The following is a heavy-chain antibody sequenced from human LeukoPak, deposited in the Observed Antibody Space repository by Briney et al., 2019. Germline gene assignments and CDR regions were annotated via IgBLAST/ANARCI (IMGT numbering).Heavy chain of an antibody. CDR3: ARHVRQQLPPKAFDY. J-gene: IGHJ4*02. Sequence: SETLTLTCTVSGGSISSGIYYWGWIRQPPGKGLEWIGSIYYSGNAYYNPSLKSRVTISVDTSKNQLSLKLNSVTAADTAVYYCARHVRQQLPPKAFDYWGQGTLVTVSS. CDR1: GGSISSGIYY. CDR2: IYYSGNA. D-gene: IGHD6-13*01. V-gene: IGHV4-39*01.